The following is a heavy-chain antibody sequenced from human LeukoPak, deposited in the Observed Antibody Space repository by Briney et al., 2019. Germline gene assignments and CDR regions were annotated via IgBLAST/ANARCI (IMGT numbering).Heavy chain of an antibody. Sequence: GESLKISCKGSGYSFTSYWIVWVGQMPGKGLEWMGIIYPGDSDTRYSPSFQGQVTISADKSISTAYLQWSSLKASDTAMYYCARSLYDDDVWGSYRYIGAFDIWGQGTMVTVSS. CDR1: GYSFTSYW. D-gene: IGHD3-16*02. J-gene: IGHJ3*02. V-gene: IGHV5-51*01. CDR2: IYPGDSDT. CDR3: ARSLYDDDVWGSYRYIGAFDI.